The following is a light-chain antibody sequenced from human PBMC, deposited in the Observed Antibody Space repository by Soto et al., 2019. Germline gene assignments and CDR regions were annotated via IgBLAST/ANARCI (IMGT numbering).Light chain of an antibody. CDR3: QQSYNTPYT. J-gene: IGKJ2*01. CDR1: QSISTY. Sequence: DIQRTQSPYSLSASIGDRVTITCRASQSISTYLNWYQQKPGKPPKLLIFAASSLQSGAPSRFSGSGSGTDFTLTVSSLQPEDFVTYFCQQSYNTPYTFGQGTKLEIK. V-gene: IGKV1-39*01. CDR2: AAS.